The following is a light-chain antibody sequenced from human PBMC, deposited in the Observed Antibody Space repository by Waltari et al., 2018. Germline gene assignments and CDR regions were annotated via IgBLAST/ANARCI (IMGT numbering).Light chain of an antibody. CDR3: QQYNSYSWT. J-gene: IGKJ1*01. V-gene: IGKV1-5*03. CDR2: KAS. CDR1: QSISSW. Sequence: DIQMTQSPSTLSASVGDRVTITCRASQSISSWLAWYQQKPGTAPKLLIYKASSLESGVPSRFSGSGSGTEFTLTISSLQPDDFATYYCQQYNSYSWTFGQGTKVEIK.